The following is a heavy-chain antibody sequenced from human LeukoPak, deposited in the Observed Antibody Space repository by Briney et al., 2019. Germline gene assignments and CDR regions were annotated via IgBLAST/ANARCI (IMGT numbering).Heavy chain of an antibody. CDR1: GFSFSDYT. CDR3: TKERGFLEYLPGNFDY. V-gene: IGHV3-21*01. J-gene: IGHJ4*02. Sequence: GGSLRLSCAASGFSFSDYTMNWVRQAPGKGLEWVSSISSGAIHINYADSLKGRFTISRDNAKNSLYLQMNSLRPEDTAVYYCTKERGFLEYLPGNFDYWGQGTLVTVSS. D-gene: IGHD3-3*01. CDR2: ISSGAIHI.